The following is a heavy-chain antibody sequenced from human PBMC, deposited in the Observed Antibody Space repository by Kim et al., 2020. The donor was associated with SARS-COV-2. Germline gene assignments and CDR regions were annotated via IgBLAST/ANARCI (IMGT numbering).Heavy chain of an antibody. V-gene: IGHV3-66*01. CDR2: IYSGGST. CDR3: ARSPGSGTDFFDL. D-gene: IGHD1-26*01. CDR1: GFIVSTNY. J-gene: IGHJ4*02. Sequence: GGSLRLSCAASGFIVSTNYMNWVRQAPGKGLEWVSVIYSGGSTHYADSVKGRFSISRDTSKNILFLQMNGLRAADTAVYYCARSPGSGTDFFDLWGQGT.